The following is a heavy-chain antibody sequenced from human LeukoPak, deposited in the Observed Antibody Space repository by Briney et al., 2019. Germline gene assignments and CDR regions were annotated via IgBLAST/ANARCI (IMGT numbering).Heavy chain of an antibody. D-gene: IGHD3-3*01. J-gene: IGHJ4*02. V-gene: IGHV3-43*01. CDR1: GFIFDDYT. Sequence: GGSVRLSCAASGFIFDDYTMNWVRQAPGKGLEWVSLISWDGGSTYYAGSVKGRFTISRDNSKNSLYLQMNSLRTEDTALYYCATSLRRAIFGVVRWGQGTLVTVSS. CDR2: ISWDGGST. CDR3: ATSLRRAIFGVVR.